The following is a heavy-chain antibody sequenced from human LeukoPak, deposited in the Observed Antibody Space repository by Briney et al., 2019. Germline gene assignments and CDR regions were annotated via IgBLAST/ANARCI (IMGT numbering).Heavy chain of an antibody. J-gene: IGHJ4*02. V-gene: IGHV4-39*07. D-gene: IGHD1-26*01. CDR2: IYYSGST. CDR3: AREGGGSYWVRTYFDY. Sequence: SETLSLTCTVSGGSISSSSYYWGWIRQPPGKGLEWIGTIYYSGSTYYNPSLKSRVTISVDTSKNQFSLKLSSVTAADTAVYYCAREGGGSYWVRTYFDYWGQGTLVTVSS. CDR1: GGSISSSSYY.